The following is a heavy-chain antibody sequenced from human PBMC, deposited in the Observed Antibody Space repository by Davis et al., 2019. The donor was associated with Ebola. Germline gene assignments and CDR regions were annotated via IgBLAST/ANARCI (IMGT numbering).Heavy chain of an antibody. J-gene: IGHJ6*03. CDR2: IIPIFGTA. D-gene: IGHD2-2*02. Sequence: SVQVSCKASGGTFSSYAISWVRQAPGQGLEWMGGIIPIFGTANYAQKFQGRVTITADESTSTAYMELSSLRSEDTAVYYCARGVGYCSSTSCYTIYYYYYMDVWGKGTTVTVSS. V-gene: IGHV1-69*13. CDR1: GGTFSSYA. CDR3: ARGVGYCSSTSCYTIYYYYYMDV.